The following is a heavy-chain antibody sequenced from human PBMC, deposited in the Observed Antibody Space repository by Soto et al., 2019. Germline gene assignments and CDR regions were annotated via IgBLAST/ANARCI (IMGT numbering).Heavy chain of an antibody. CDR2: IWPGDSEI. V-gene: IGHV5-51*01. CDR3: ARHRGNYYDTREYGMDV. CDR1: GYSFTSYW. J-gene: IGHJ6*02. Sequence: RWESLKISCRGSGYSFTSYWIGWVRQMPGKGLEWMGIIWPGDSEIRYSPSFQGQVSISADKSISTAYLQWSSLKASDTAMYFCARHRGNYYDTREYGMDVWGQGTTVTVSS. D-gene: IGHD3-22*01.